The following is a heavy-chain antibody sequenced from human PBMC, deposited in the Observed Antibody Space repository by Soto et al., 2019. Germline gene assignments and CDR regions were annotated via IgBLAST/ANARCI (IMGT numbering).Heavy chain of an antibody. CDR1: GYTFTSYA. Sequence: VRVSSKASGYTFTSYAISWVREATGQGLEWMGWISAYNGNTNYAQKLQGRVTMTTDTSTSTAYMELRSLRSDDTAVYYCARDPRKDYDILTGYYPLNWFDPWGQGTLVTVSS. V-gene: IGHV1-18*01. D-gene: IGHD3-9*01. J-gene: IGHJ5*02. CDR3: ARDPRKDYDILTGYYPLNWFDP. CDR2: ISAYNGNT.